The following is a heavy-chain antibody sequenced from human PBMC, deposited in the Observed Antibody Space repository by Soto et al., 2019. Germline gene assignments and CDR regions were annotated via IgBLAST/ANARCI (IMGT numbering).Heavy chain of an antibody. CDR2: MNPNSGNT. Sequence: QVQLVQSGGEVKKPGASVKVSCKASGYTFTSYDINWVRQATGQGLEWMGWMNPNSGNTGYSQKFQGRVTMTRNTSISTAYMERSSLRSEDTAVCYCARGYCSSTSCYAGYFGYWGQGTLVTVSS. CDR1: GYTFTSYD. CDR3: ARGYCSSTSCYAGYFGY. J-gene: IGHJ4*02. V-gene: IGHV1-8*01. D-gene: IGHD2-2*01.